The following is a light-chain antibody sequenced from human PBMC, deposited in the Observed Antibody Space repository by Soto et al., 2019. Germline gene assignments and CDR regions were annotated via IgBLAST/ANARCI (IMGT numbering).Light chain of an antibody. Sequence: QSALTQPASVSGSPGQSITISCTGTYTDVGGYNYVSWYQHRPDYGPKLIIFEVSNRPSGVSDRFSGSKSGITASLTISGLQAEDEADYYCSSYKTSNTVVFGGGTKLTVL. CDR2: EVS. CDR3: SSYKTSNTVV. CDR1: YTDVGGYNY. V-gene: IGLV2-14*01. J-gene: IGLJ2*01.